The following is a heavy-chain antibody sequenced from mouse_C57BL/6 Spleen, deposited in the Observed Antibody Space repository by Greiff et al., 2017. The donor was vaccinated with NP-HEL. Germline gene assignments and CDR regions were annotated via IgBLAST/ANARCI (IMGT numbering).Heavy chain of an antibody. CDR2: INPNNGGT. CDR1: GYTFTDYN. Sequence: VQLQQSGPELVKPGASVKIPCKASGYTFTDYNMDWVKQSHGKSLEWIGDINPNNGGTIYNQKFKGKATLTVDKSSSTAYMELRSLTSEDTAVYYCAGKGDLYYGSYYFDYWGQGTTLTVSS. J-gene: IGHJ2*01. D-gene: IGHD2-1*01. CDR3: AGKGDLYYGSYYFDY. V-gene: IGHV1-18*01.